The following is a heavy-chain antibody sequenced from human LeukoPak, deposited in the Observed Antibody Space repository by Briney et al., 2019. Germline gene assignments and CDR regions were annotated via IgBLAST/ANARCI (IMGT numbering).Heavy chain of an antibody. CDR3: ARGTVSEFDY. Sequence: PSETLSLTCTVSGGSISSYYWSWIRQPPGKGLGWIGYIYYSGSTNYNPSLKSRVTISVDTSKNQFSLKLSSVTAADTAVYYCARGTVSEFDYWGQGTLVTVSS. CDR1: GGSISSYY. V-gene: IGHV4-59*01. CDR2: IYYSGST. D-gene: IGHD4-11*01. J-gene: IGHJ4*02.